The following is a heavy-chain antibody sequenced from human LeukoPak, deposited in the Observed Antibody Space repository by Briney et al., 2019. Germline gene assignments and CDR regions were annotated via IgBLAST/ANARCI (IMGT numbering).Heavy chain of an antibody. J-gene: IGHJ6*02. CDR2: IYYSGST. CDR3: ARDGHDILTPGDYYGMDV. V-gene: IGHV4-39*07. Sequence: SETLSLTCTVSGGSISSSSYYWGWIRQPPGKGLEWIGSIYYSGSTYYNPSLKSRVTISVDTSKNQFSLKLSSVTAADTAVYYCARDGHDILTPGDYYGMDVWGQGTTVTVSS. D-gene: IGHD3-9*01. CDR1: GGSISSSSYY.